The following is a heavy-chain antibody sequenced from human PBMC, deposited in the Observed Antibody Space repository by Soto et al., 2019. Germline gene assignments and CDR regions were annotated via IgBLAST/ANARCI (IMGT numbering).Heavy chain of an antibody. D-gene: IGHD5-18*01. V-gene: IGHV4-39*01. CDR3: ARAGGYSYEKYFDY. J-gene: IGHJ4*02. Sequence: PSETLSLTCTVSGGSISSSSYYWGWIRQPPGKGLEWIGSIYYSGSTYYNPSLKSRVTISVDTSKNQFSLKLSSVTAADTAVYYCARAGGYSYEKYFDYWGQGTLVTVSS. CDR2: IYYSGST. CDR1: GGSISSSSYY.